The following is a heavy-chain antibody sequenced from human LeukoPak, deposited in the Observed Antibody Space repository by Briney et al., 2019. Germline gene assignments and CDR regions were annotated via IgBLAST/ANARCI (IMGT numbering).Heavy chain of an antibody. CDR3: ARGGYSGYDFDY. D-gene: IGHD5-12*01. Sequence: GGSLRLSCAASGFTFSSYAFTWVRQAPGKGLEWVSGMGDSGGTTYDADSVKGRFTISRDNSKNTLYLQMNSLRAEDTAVYYCARGGYSGYDFDYWGQGTLVTVSS. CDR1: GFTFSSYA. V-gene: IGHV3-23*01. CDR2: MGDSGGTT. J-gene: IGHJ4*02.